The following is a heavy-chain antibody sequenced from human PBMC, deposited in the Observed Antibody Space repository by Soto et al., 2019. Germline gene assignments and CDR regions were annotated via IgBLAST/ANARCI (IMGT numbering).Heavy chain of an antibody. Sequence: GGSLRLSCAASGFTFSTYAIHWVRQAPGKGLEWVAVISYDGSYKYYADSVKGRFTISRDNSKNTLYLQMNSLRVEDTAVYYCARDRSDYGSGKYYYYYGMDGWGQGTTVTVSS. CDR3: ARDRSDYGSGKYYYYYGMDG. CDR1: GFTFSTYA. CDR2: ISYDGSYK. J-gene: IGHJ6*02. V-gene: IGHV3-30*04. D-gene: IGHD3-10*01.